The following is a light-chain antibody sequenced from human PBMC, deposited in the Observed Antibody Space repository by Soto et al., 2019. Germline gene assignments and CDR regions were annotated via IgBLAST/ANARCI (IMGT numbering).Light chain of an antibody. Sequence: CVLTRPASVSGAAGQGITISCTGTSTDVGRYNYVSWYQQHPGKAPKLMVYDVSNRPSWVSNRFSGSKSGITASLTISGLQAEDEADYYCTSYTSDSTYVFGTGTKVTVL. CDR3: TSYTSDSTYV. CDR1: STDVGRYNY. J-gene: IGLJ1*01. V-gene: IGLV2-14*01. CDR2: DVS.